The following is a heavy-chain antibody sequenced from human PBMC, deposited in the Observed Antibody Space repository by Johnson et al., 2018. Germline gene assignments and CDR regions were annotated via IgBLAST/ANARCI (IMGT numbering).Heavy chain of an antibody. V-gene: IGHV1-46*01. CDR2: INPSGGST. CDR3: ARASHSNNGYHYGLDV. CDR1: GYTFTSYH. Sequence: QVQLVQSGAEVKKPGASVKVSCKASGYTFTSYHVHWVRQAPGQGLEWMGIINPSGGSTTYSQKFQGRVTVTRDTSTGTVYMEVKSLRSEDTAVYYCARASHSNNGYHYGLDVWGKGTTVTVS. J-gene: IGHJ6*04. D-gene: IGHD1/OR15-1a*01.